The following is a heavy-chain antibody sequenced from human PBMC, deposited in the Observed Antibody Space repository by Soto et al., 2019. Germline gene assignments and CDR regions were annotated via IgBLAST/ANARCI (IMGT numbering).Heavy chain of an antibody. D-gene: IGHD3-10*01. CDR2: ISYDGSNK. CDR3: AREAITISLSRQPKLVDY. V-gene: IGHV3-30-3*01. CDR1: GFTFSSYA. Sequence: GGSLRLSCAASGFTFSSYAMHWVRQAPGKGLEWVAVISYDGSNKYYADSVKCRFTISRDNSKNTLYLQMNSLRAEDTAVYYCAREAITISLSRQPKLVDYWGQGTLVTVSS. J-gene: IGHJ4*02.